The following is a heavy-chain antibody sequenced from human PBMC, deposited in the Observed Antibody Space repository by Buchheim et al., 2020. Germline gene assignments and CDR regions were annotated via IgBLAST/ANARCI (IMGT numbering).Heavy chain of an antibody. V-gene: IGHV3-33*01. CDR1: GFTFSSYG. CDR2: IWYDGSNK. D-gene: IGHD3-22*01. J-gene: IGHJ6*02. CDR3: ASSTYYYDSSGYYYYYGMDV. Sequence: QVQLVESGGGVVQPGRSLRLSCAASGFTFSSYGMHWVRQAPGKGLEWVAVIWYDGSNKYYADSVKGRFTISRDNSKNTLYLQMNSLRAEDTAVYYCASSTYYYDSSGYYYYYGMDVWGQGTT.